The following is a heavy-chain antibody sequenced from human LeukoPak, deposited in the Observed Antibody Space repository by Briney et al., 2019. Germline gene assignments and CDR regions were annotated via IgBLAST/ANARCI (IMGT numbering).Heavy chain of an antibody. Sequence: GGSLRLSCVASGYIFNNYAVSWVRQAPGKGLEWVSAISGSGSTYYADSVKGRFTISRDNSKNTGYLQMNSLRAEDTAVYYCVKGGQDCSPTTCYYDWGQGTLVTVSS. CDR3: VKGGQDCSPTTCYYD. D-gene: IGHD2-2*01. V-gene: IGHV3-23*01. CDR2: ISGSGST. J-gene: IGHJ4*02. CDR1: GYIFNNYA.